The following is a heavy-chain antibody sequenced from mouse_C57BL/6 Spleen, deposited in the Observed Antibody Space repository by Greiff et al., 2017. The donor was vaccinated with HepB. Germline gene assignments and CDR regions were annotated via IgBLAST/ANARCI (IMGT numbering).Heavy chain of an antibody. CDR3: AITTVGATDAMDY. J-gene: IGHJ4*01. D-gene: IGHD1-1*01. Sequence: EVKLMESVGGLVKPGGSLKLSCAASGFTFSDYGMHWVRQAPEKGLEWVAYISSGSSTIYYADTVKGRFTISPDNAKNTLFLQMTSLRSEDTAMYYCAITTVGATDAMDYWGQGTSVTVSS. CDR1: GFTFSDYG. CDR2: ISSGSSTI. V-gene: IGHV5-17*01.